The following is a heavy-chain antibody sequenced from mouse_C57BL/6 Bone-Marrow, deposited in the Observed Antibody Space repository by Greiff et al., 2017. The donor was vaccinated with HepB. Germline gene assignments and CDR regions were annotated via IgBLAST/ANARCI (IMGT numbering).Heavy chain of an antibody. CDR2: INPNNGGT. CDR1: GYTFTDYY. CDR3: ARWETVVAMDDFDY. J-gene: IGHJ2*01. V-gene: IGHV1-26*01. D-gene: IGHD1-1*01. Sequence: VQLQQSGPELVKPGASVKISCKASGYTFTDYYMNWVKQSHGKSLEWIGDINPNNGGTSYNQKFKGKATLTVDKSSSTAYMELRSLTSEDSAVYYCARWETVVAMDDFDYWGQGTTLTVSS.